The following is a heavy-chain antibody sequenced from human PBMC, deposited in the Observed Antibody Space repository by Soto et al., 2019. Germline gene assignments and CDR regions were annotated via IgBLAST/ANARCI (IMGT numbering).Heavy chain of an antibody. CDR2: INHSGSS. D-gene: IGHD3-10*01. Sequence: SETLPLTCAVYGGSFTDYYWSWIRQPPGKGLEWIGEINHSGSSNYNPSLKSRVTMLVDTTKNQFSLRLSSVTAADTAVYYWARAGFRGHYVIPCDMDVWGQETKDTVSS. CDR1: GGSFTDYY. CDR3: ARAGFRGHYVIPCDMDV. J-gene: IGHJ6*02. V-gene: IGHV4-34*01.